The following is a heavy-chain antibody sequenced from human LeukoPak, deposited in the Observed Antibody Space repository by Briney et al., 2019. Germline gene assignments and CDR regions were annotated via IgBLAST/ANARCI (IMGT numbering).Heavy chain of an antibody. CDR3: ARTKRWLYYFDY. Sequence: SQTLSLTCTVSGGSINSGSYYWGWIRQPPGKGLEWIGSIYYSGSTYYNPSLKSRVTISVDTSKNQFSLKLSSVTAADTAVYYCARTKRWLYYFDYWGQGTLVTVSS. D-gene: IGHD5-24*01. CDR1: GGSINSGSYY. J-gene: IGHJ4*02. CDR2: IYYSGST. V-gene: IGHV4-39*01.